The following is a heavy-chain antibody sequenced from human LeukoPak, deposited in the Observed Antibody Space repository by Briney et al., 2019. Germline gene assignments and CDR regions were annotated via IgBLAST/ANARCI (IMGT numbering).Heavy chain of an antibody. D-gene: IGHD3-9*01. CDR2: ISSSSSYI. Sequence: GSLRLSCAASGFTFSSYSMNWVRQAPGKGLEWVSSISSSSSYIYYADSVKGRFTISRDNAKNSLYLQMNSLRAEDTAVYYCARKVLRYFDWRGDAFDIWGQGTMVTVSS. CDR1: GFTFSSYS. J-gene: IGHJ3*02. CDR3: ARKVLRYFDWRGDAFDI. V-gene: IGHV3-21*01.